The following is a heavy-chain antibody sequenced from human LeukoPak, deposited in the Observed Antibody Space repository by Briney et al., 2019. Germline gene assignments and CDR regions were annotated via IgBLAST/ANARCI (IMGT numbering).Heavy chain of an antibody. V-gene: IGHV4-59*01. CDR3: AKEGPWGDSTGDYFHDALDM. CDR1: GGSISSYY. J-gene: IGHJ3*02. D-gene: IGHD3-22*01. CDR2: IYYSGST. Sequence: KSSETLSLTCTVSGGSISSYYWSWIRQPPGKGLEWIGYIYYSGSTNYNPSLKSRVTISVDTSKNQFSLKLSSVTAADTAVYYCAKEGPWGDSTGDYFHDALDMWGQGTMVTVSS.